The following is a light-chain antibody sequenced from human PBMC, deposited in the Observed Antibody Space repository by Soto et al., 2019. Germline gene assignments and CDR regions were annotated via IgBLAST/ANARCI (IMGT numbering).Light chain of an antibody. CDR1: QYVDYNY. CDR3: QLYGRSPLT. V-gene: IGKV3-20*01. Sequence: EIVLTQSPGTVSLSPGERATLSCRASQYVDYNYLAWYQQKPGQAPRLLIYGVSTRAAGISDRFSGSGSGTDFTLTISRLEPEDFAVYHCQLYGRSPLTFGGGTKVDIK. J-gene: IGKJ4*01. CDR2: GVS.